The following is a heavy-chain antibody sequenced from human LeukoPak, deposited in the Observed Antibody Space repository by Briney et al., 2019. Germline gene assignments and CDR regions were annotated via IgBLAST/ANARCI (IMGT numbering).Heavy chain of an antibody. CDR2: IYHSGST. D-gene: IGHD1-26*01. V-gene: IGHV4-30-2*01. J-gene: IGHJ4*02. CDR1: GGSISSGGYY. CDR3: ARGRWELLPDGFDY. Sequence: PSETLSLTCTVSGGSISSGGYYWSWIRQAPGKGLEWIGYIYHSGSTYYNPSLKSRVTISVDRSKNQFSLKLSSVTAADTAVYYCARGRWELLPDGFDYWGQGTLVTVSS.